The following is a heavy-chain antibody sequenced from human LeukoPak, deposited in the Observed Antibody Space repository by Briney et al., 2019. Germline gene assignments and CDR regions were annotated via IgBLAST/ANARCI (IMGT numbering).Heavy chain of an antibody. CDR2: IYYSGSI. CDR1: GGSISSSSYY. J-gene: IGHJ4*02. V-gene: IGHV4-39*01. CDR3: ARHAYSNYDPVLRYFDWLLSPFDY. D-gene: IGHD3-9*01. Sequence: SETLSLTCTVSGGSISSSSYYWGWIRQPPGKGLEWIGSIYYSGSIYYNPSLKSRVTISVDTSKNQFSLKLSSVTAADTAVYYCARHAYSNYDPVLRYFDWLLSPFDYWGQGTLVTVSS.